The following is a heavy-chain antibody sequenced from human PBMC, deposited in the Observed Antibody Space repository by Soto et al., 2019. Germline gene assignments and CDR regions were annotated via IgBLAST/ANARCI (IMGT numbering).Heavy chain of an antibody. CDR1: GFTFSTYG. CDR2: ISGNGVST. J-gene: IGHJ4*02. CDR3: AKIVLGDY. V-gene: IGHV3-23*01. Sequence: EVQLLESGGGLVQPGGSLRLSCAASGFTFSTYGMSWVRQAPGKGLEWLSLISGNGVSTYYADHVKGRFTISRANSKNTLYLQMNSLRAEDSAVYYCAKIVLGDYWGQGALVTVSS. D-gene: IGHD2-8*01.